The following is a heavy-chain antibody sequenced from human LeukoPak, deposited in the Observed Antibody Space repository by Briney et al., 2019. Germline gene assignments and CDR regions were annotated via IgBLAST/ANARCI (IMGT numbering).Heavy chain of an antibody. V-gene: IGHV3-7*01. D-gene: IGHD3-3*01. J-gene: IGHJ4*02. CDR3: AIQGYDFWSGYFY. CDR1: GFTFSSYW. Sequence: TGGSLRLSCAASGFTFSSYWMSWVRQAPGKGLEWVANIKQDGSEKYYVDSVKGRFTISRDNAKNSLYLQMNSLRAEDTAVYYCAIQGYDFWSGYFYWGQGTLVTVSS. CDR2: IKQDGSEK.